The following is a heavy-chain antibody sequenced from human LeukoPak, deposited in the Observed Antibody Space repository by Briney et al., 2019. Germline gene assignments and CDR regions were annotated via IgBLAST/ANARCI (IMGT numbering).Heavy chain of an antibody. CDR2: GDYSGGT. V-gene: IGHV4-34*01. Sequence: SETLSLTCEVYGGSFSGFYWSWIRQPPGKGLEWIASGDYSGGTYYNPSLESRVAISADISKNQISLKLTSVTGADTAVYYCAGERGEEYSSGWYKTNYFYNWGQGIRVTVSS. CDR1: GGSFSGFY. J-gene: IGHJ4*02. D-gene: IGHD6-19*01. CDR3: AGERGEEYSSGWYKTNYFYN.